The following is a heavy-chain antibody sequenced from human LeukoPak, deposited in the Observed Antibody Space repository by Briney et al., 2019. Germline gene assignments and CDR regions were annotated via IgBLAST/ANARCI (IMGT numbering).Heavy chain of an antibody. D-gene: IGHD3-10*01. V-gene: IGHV4-34*01. Sequence: SETLSLTCAVYGGSFSGYYWSWIRQPPGKGLEWIGEINHSGSTNYNPSLKSRVTISVDTSKNQFSLKLSSVTAADTAVYYCARRRMVRGVIAFDHWGQGTLVTVSS. CDR1: GGSFSGYY. CDR2: INHSGST. J-gene: IGHJ4*02. CDR3: ARRRMVRGVIAFDH.